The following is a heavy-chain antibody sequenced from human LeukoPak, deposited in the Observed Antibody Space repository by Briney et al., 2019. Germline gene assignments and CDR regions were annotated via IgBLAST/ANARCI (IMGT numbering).Heavy chain of an antibody. D-gene: IGHD3-10*01. CDR2: INPNSGGT. J-gene: IGHJ4*02. CDR3: ARDGGSGSYYFDY. Sequence: EASVKVSCKASGYSFADYYMHWVRQAPGQGLEWMGWINPNSGGTNYAQKFQGRVTMTRDTSISTAYMELSRLRSDDTAVYYCARDGGSGSYYFDYWGQGTLVTVSS. V-gene: IGHV1-2*02. CDR1: GYSFADYY.